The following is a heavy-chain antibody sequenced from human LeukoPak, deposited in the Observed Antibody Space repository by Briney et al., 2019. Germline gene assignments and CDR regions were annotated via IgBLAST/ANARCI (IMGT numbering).Heavy chain of an antibody. CDR3: ARDSYGGNHKNFDY. D-gene: IGHD4-23*01. CDR2: ISFSVNTK. Sequence: GGSLRLSCAASGFTFSDYSMNWVRQAPGKGLEWVSYISFSVNTKYYGDSVKGRFTISRDNAKNSLYLHMDSLRAEDTAVYYCARDSYGGNHKNFDYWGQGTLVTVSS. J-gene: IGHJ4*02. CDR1: GFTFSDYS. V-gene: IGHV3-48*04.